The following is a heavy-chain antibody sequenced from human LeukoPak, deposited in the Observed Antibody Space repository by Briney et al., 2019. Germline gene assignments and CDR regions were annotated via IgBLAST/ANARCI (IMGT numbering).Heavy chain of an antibody. D-gene: IGHD6-13*01. J-gene: IGHJ4*02. Sequence: ASVKVSCEASGGTFSSYAISWVRQAPGQGLEWMGGIIPIFGTANYAQKFQGRVTITTDESTSTAYMELSSLRSEDTAVYYCATAKQLAYYFDYWGQGTLVTVSS. CDR2: IIPIFGTA. CDR3: ATAKQLAYYFDY. V-gene: IGHV1-69*05. CDR1: GGTFSSYA.